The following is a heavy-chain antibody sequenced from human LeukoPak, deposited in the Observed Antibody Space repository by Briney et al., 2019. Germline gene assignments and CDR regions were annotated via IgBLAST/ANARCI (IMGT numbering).Heavy chain of an antibody. CDR3: AKDRSWGFDY. CDR2: IKEDGSEK. Sequence: GGSLRLSCAASGFSFSGYWMTWVRQAPGKGLEWVANIKEDGSEKYYADFVKGRFTISRDNSKNTLYLQMNSLRAEDTAVYYCAKDRSWGFDYWGQGTLVTVSS. J-gene: IGHJ4*02. D-gene: IGHD7-27*01. CDR1: GFSFSGYW. V-gene: IGHV3-7*01.